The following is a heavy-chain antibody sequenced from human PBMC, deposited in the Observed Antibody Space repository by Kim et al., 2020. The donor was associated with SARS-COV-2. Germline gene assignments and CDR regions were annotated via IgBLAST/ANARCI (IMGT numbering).Heavy chain of an antibody. J-gene: IGHJ4*02. D-gene: IGHD5-12*01. CDR3: EKERDGYNRGFES. Sequence: YADSVKGRFTISRDDSKKTLYLELNSLRVEDTALYSCEKERDGYNRGFESWGQGTLVTVSS. V-gene: IGHV3-33*03.